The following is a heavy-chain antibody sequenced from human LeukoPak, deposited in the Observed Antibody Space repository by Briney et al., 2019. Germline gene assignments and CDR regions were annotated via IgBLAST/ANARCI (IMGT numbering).Heavy chain of an antibody. V-gene: IGHV3-53*01. CDR3: AKIGRSYDFWTGYYEEEVDYMDV. D-gene: IGHD3-3*01. CDR2: IYSGGTT. Sequence: GGSLRLSCAVSGFTVSGNYMSWVRQAPGKGLEWVSLIYSGGTTYYSDSVKGRFTISRDNAKNSLYLQMNSLRAEDTAVYYCAKIGRSYDFWTGYYEEEVDYMDVWGKGTTVTVSS. J-gene: IGHJ6*03. CDR1: GFTVSGNY.